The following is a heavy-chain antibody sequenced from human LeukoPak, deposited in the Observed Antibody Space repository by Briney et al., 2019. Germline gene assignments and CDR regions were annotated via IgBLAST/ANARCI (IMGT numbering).Heavy chain of an antibody. V-gene: IGHV3-30*02. D-gene: IGHD2-2*01. J-gene: IGHJ4*02. Sequence: QPGGSLRLSCAASGFTFSNYGMNWVRQAPGKGLEWVAFIRDDGGATYYSDSVKGRFTISRDNSKNTLFLLMNSLRAEDTAVYYCASRGAVVPAATFDYWGQGTLVTVSS. CDR3: ASRGAVVPAATFDY. CDR1: GFTFSNYG. CDR2: IRDDGGAT.